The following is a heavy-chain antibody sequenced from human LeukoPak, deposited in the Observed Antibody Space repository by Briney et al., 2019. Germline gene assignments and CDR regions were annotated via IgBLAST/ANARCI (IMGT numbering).Heavy chain of an antibody. CDR2: IYYSGST. CDR3: ARDDALIAAKTT. Sequence: SETLSLTCTVSGGSISSGDYYWSWIRQPPGKGLEWIGYIYYSGSTYYNPSLKSRVTISLDTSKNQFSLKLSSVTAADTAVYYCARDDALIAAKTTWGQGTLVTVSS. CDR1: GGSISSGDYY. D-gene: IGHD3-22*01. V-gene: IGHV4-30-4*01. J-gene: IGHJ5*02.